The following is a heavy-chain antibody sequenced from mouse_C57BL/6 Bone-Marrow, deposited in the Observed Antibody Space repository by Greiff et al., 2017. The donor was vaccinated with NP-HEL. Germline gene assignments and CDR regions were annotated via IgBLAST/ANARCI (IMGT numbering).Heavy chain of an antibody. J-gene: IGHJ2*01. D-gene: IGHD3-1*01. CDR1: GYSFTSYY. Sequence: QVQLKESGPELVKPGASVKISCKASGYSFTSYYIHWVKQRPGQGLEWIGWIYPGSGNTKYNEKFKGKATLTADTSSSTAYMQLSSLTSEDSAVYYCARQLLDYFDYWGQGTTLTVSS. CDR2: IYPGSGNT. V-gene: IGHV1-66*01. CDR3: ARQLLDYFDY.